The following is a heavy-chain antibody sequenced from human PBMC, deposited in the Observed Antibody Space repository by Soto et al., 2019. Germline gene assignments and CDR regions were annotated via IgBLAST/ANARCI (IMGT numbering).Heavy chain of an antibody. CDR3: ARGFPVLRYFDWLAPLDY. Sequence: GASVKVSCKASGYTFTSYYMHLGRQAPGQGLEWKGWINTNSSGTNYAQKFQGWVTMTRDTSISAAYMELSSLRSDDTAVYYCARGFPVLRYFDWLAPLDYWGQGTLVTVSS. CDR2: INTNSSGT. V-gene: IGHV1-2*04. CDR1: GYTFTSYY. D-gene: IGHD3-9*01. J-gene: IGHJ4*02.